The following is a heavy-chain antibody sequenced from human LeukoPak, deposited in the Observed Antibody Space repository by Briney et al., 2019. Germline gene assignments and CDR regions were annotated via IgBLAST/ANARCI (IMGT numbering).Heavy chain of an antibody. Sequence: GGSLRLSCAASGFTFSDHYMSWIRQAPGKGLEWVSLIYSGGNTFYPDSVRGRFTISRDDSKNTLSLQMNSLRAEDTAVYYCARAVTTGYFDLWGRGTLVTVSS. V-gene: IGHV3-66*01. D-gene: IGHD4-11*01. J-gene: IGHJ2*01. CDR1: GFTFSDHY. CDR3: ARAVTTGYFDL. CDR2: IYSGGNT.